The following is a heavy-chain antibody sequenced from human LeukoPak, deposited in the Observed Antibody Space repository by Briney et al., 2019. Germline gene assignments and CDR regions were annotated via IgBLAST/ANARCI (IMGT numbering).Heavy chain of an antibody. J-gene: IGHJ4*02. CDR1: GGSISSGGYY. CDR3: ARSVEMATIFDY. V-gene: IGHV4-31*03. D-gene: IGHD5-24*01. Sequence: SETLSLTCTVSGGSISSGGYYWSWIRQHPGKGLEWIGYIYYSGSTYYNPSLKSRVTISVDTSKNQLSLKLSSVTAADTAVYYCARSVEMATIFDYWGQGTLVTVSS. CDR2: IYYSGST.